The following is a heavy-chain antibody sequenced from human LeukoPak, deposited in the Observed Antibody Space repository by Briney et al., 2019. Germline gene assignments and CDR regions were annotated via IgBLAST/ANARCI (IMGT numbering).Heavy chain of an antibody. Sequence: GGSLRLSCAASGFTLSTYAMSWVRQTPGKGLEWVAATSSSDAGTYHADSVRGRFTISRDNSKNTLYLQMNSLRAEDTAIYYCAKNGDRGAYCSGGSCYPYYYYNMDVWGKGTTVTISS. CDR3: AKNGDRGAYCSGGSCYPYYYYNMDV. J-gene: IGHJ6*03. D-gene: IGHD2-15*01. CDR1: GFTLSTYA. CDR2: TSSSDAGT. V-gene: IGHV3-23*01.